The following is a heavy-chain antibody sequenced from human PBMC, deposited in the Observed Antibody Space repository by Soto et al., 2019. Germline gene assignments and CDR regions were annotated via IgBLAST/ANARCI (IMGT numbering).Heavy chain of an antibody. CDR3: ARTMAASGTAFDY. V-gene: IGHV5-51*03. CDR1: GYSFISSW. CDR2: IYPGDSDT. J-gene: IGHJ4*02. D-gene: IGHD6-13*01. Sequence: GESLKISCQASGYSFISSWIGWVRQRPGKGLEWMGIIYPGDSDTRYSPSFQGQVTISADKSTSTAYLQWSSLKASDTATYYCARTMAASGTAFDYWGQGALVTVSS.